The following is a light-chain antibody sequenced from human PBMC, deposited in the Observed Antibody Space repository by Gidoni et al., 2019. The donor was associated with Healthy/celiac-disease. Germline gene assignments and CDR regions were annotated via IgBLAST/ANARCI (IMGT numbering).Light chain of an antibody. CDR3: QQRSNLPPYT. V-gene: IGKV3-11*01. CDR1: QSVSSY. Sequence: EIVLTQSPATLSLSPGERATLSCRDSQSVSSYLAWYQQKPGQAPRLLIYDASNRATGIPARFSGSGSGTDFTLTISSLEPEDFAVYYCQQRSNLPPYTFGQGTKLEIK. CDR2: DAS. J-gene: IGKJ2*01.